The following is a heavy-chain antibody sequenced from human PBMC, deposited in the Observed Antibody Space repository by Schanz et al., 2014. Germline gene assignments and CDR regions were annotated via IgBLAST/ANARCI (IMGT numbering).Heavy chain of an antibody. CDR3: ANQHIVRGVIYLNWFDS. Sequence: EVQLAESGGGLVQPGGSLRLSCAASGFTFSGFWMTWVRQAPGKGLEWVSYVSRSTPDIYYADSVKGRFTMSRDNAKNTIHLQMDSLRAQDTAIYYCANQHIVRGVIYLNWFDSWGQGTLVTVSS. D-gene: IGHD3-10*01. V-gene: IGHV3-48*01. J-gene: IGHJ5*01. CDR2: VSRSTPDI. CDR1: GFTFSGFW.